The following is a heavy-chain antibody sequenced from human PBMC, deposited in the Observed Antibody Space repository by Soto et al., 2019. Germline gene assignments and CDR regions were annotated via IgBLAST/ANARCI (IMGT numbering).Heavy chain of an antibody. CDR3: GRHKTYDFWSGYPENPDYYYYMDV. CDR1: GGSISSYY. V-gene: IGHV4-59*08. CDR2: IYYSGST. Sequence: PSETLSLTCTVSGGSISSYYWSLIRQPPGKGLEWIGYIYYSGSTNYNPSLKSRVTISVDTSKNQFSLKLSSVTAADTAVYYCGRHKTYDFWSGYPENPDYYYYMDVWGKGTTVTVS. J-gene: IGHJ6*03. D-gene: IGHD3-3*01.